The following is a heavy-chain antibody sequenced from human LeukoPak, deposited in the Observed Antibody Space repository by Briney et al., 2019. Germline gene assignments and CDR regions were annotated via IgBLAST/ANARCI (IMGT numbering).Heavy chain of an antibody. Sequence: ASVKVSCKASGYTFTGYYMHWVRQAPGQGLEWMGWINPYSGGTNYAQKFQGRVTMTRDTSISTAYMELSRLRSDDTAVYYCASTRPYYYDSSGYYHNYFDYWGQGTLVTVSS. CDR2: INPYSGGT. CDR3: ASTRPYYYDSSGYYHNYFDY. D-gene: IGHD3-22*01. V-gene: IGHV1-2*02. J-gene: IGHJ4*02. CDR1: GYTFTGYY.